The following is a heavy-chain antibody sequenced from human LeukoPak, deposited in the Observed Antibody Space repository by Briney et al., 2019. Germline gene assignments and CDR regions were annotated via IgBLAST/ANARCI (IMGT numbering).Heavy chain of an antibody. CDR1: GFTFSYHW. J-gene: IGHJ4*02. CDR2: FTGGDGSA. V-gene: IGHV3-23*01. CDR3: AKEGFDY. Sequence: PGGSLRLSCAGSGFTFSYHWMNWVRQAPGKGLEWVSTFTGGDGSAYYADSVKGRFTISRDNSKNTLYLQMNSLRAEDTALYYCAKEGFDYWGQGTLVTVSS.